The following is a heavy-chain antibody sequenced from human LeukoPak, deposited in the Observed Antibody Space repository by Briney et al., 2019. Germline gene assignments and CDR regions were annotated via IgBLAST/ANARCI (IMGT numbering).Heavy chain of an antibody. D-gene: IGHD3-10*01. Sequence: GGSLRLSCAASGFTFSDYAMSWVRQAPGKGLEWVSAISGSGGSTYYADSVKGRFTISRDNSKNTLYLQMNSLRAEDTALYYCAKAYGSGSYSRIDYWGQGTLVTVSS. CDR1: GFTFSDYA. CDR3: AKAYGSGSYSRIDY. V-gene: IGHV3-23*01. J-gene: IGHJ4*02. CDR2: ISGSGGST.